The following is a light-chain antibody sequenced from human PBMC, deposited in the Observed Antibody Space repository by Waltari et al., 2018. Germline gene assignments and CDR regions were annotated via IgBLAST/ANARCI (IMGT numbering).Light chain of an antibody. CDR2: NVN. Sequence: QSALTQPPSVSGSPGQSVTISCTGSSSDVGGYNRVSWYQQPPGAAPKLIIYNVNFRPSGVPGRFSGSKSGYTASLTISGLQAEDEANYYCSSYTTTGSTLLFGGGTELTVL. CDR1: SSDVGGYNR. CDR3: SSYTTTGSTLL. J-gene: IGLJ2*01. V-gene: IGLV2-18*02.